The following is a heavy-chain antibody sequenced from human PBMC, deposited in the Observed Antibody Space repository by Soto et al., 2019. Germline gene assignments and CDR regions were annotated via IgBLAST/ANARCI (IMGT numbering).Heavy chain of an antibody. J-gene: IGHJ4*02. Sequence: PSETLSLTCAVYGGSFSGYDRSWMRQPPGKGLEWIGEINHSGSTNYNPSLKSRVTISVDTSKNQFSLKLSTVTAADTAVYYCARASGGLGGYSYGAYDYWGQGTLVTVSS. CDR2: INHSGST. CDR1: GGSFSGYD. CDR3: ARASGGLGGYSYGAYDY. D-gene: IGHD5-18*01. V-gene: IGHV4-34*01.